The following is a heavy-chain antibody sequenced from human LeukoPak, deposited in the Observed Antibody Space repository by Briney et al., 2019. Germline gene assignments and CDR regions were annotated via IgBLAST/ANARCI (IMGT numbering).Heavy chain of an antibody. CDR2: INPNSGDT. V-gene: IGHV1-2*02. J-gene: IGHJ4*02. Sequence: GASVKVSCKASGYTFTGYYMHWVRQAPRQGLEWMGWINPNSGDTNYAQKFQGRVTMTRDTSISTAYMELSRLRSDDTAVYYCARVLGGKPIWFGEPENPVFDYWGQGTLVTVSS. CDR3: ARVLGGKPIWFGEPENPVFDY. CDR1: GYTFTGYY. D-gene: IGHD3-10*01.